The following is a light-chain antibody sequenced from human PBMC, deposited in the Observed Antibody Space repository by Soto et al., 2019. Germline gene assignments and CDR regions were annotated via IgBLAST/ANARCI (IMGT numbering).Light chain of an antibody. CDR2: RNN. Sequence: QSVLTQPPSASGTPGQRVTISCSGSSSNIGATFVYWYQQLPGTAPKLLIYRNNQLPSGVPDRFSGSQSGTSASLAISGVRSEDEADYYCATCDDSLSGVVFGGGTKLTVL. V-gene: IGLV1-47*01. J-gene: IGLJ2*01. CDR3: ATCDDSLSGVV. CDR1: SSNIGATF.